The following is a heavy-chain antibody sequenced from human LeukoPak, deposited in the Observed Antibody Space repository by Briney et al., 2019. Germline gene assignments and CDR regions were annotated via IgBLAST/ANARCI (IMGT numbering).Heavy chain of an antibody. J-gene: IGHJ4*02. CDR2: VNPNSGDT. Sequence: ASVKVSCKASGYTFTDYYMHWVRQAPGQGLEWMGWVNPNSGDTNYVHKFQGRVTMTSDTSISTAYMDLSRVRSDNTAVYYCALLFSSTWYRFDSWGQGTLVTVSS. D-gene: IGHD6-13*01. CDR1: GYTFTDYY. CDR3: ALLFSSTWYRFDS. V-gene: IGHV1-2*02.